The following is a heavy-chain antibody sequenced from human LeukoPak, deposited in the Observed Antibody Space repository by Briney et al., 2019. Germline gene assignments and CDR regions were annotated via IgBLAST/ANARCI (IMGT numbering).Heavy chain of an antibody. J-gene: IGHJ4*02. CDR3: AKDRDVAAAVYYFDY. V-gene: IGHV3-48*03. CDR1: GFTFSSYE. CDR2: ASNTGSRT. Sequence: GGSLRLSCAASGFTFSSYEMNWVRQAPGKGLEWVSYASNTGSRTYHADSVKGRFTISRDNSKNTPYLQMNSLRAEDTAVYYCAKDRDVAAAVYYFDYWGQGALVTVSS. D-gene: IGHD6-13*01.